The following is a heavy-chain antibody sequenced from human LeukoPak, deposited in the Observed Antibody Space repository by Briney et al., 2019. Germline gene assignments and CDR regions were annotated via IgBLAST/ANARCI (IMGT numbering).Heavy chain of an antibody. J-gene: IGHJ3*02. Sequence: ASVKVPCKASGYTFTGYYMHWVRQAPGQGLEWMEWINPNSGGTNYAQKFQGRVTMTRDTSISTAYMELSRLRSDDTAVYYCARDKIFGVVSDAFDIWGQGTMVTVSS. CDR2: INPNSGGT. V-gene: IGHV1-2*02. CDR1: GYTFTGYY. D-gene: IGHD3-3*01. CDR3: ARDKIFGVVSDAFDI.